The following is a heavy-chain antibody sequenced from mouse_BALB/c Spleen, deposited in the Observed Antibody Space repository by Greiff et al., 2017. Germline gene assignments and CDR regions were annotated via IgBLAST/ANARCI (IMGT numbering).Heavy chain of an antibody. V-gene: IGHV1-14*01. CDR1: GYTFTSYV. CDR3: ARAYYYGSSYPYYYAMDY. Sequence: EVQLHQSGPELVKPGASVKMSCKASGYTFTSYVMHWVKQKPGQGLEWIGYINPYNDGTKYNEKFKGKATLTSDKSSSTAYMELSSLTSEDSAVYYCARAYYYGSSYPYYYAMDYWGQGTSVTVSS. J-gene: IGHJ4*01. CDR2: INPYNDGT. D-gene: IGHD1-1*01.